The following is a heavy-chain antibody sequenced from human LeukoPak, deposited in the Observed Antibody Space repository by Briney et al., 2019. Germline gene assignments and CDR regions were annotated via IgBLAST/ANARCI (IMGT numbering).Heavy chain of an antibody. D-gene: IGHD3-10*02. J-gene: IGHJ6*03. CDR1: GFTFSSYS. CDR2: ISSSSSYL. V-gene: IGHV3-21*04. CDR3: AKDMFPRGGTLYYMDV. Sequence: GGSLRLSCAASGFTFSSYSMNWVRQAPGKGLEWVSSISSSSSYLYYTDSVKGRFTISRDNAKNSLYLQMNTLRAEDTALYYCAKDMFPRGGTLYYMDVWGKGTTVTISS.